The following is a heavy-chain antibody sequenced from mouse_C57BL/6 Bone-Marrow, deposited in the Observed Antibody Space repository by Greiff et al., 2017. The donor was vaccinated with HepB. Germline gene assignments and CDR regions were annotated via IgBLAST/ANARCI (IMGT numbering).Heavy chain of an antibody. CDR3: ARWVYYGSSYGAMDY. J-gene: IGHJ4*01. V-gene: IGHV1-53*01. Sequence: QVHVKQPGTELVKPGASVKLSCKASGFTFTSYWMHWVKQRPGQGLEWIGNINPSNGGTNYNEKFKSKATLTVDKSSSTAYMQLSSLTSEDAAVYYSARWVYYGSSYGAMDYWGKGTSVTVSS. CDR2: INPSNGGT. CDR1: GFTFTSYW. D-gene: IGHD1-1*01.